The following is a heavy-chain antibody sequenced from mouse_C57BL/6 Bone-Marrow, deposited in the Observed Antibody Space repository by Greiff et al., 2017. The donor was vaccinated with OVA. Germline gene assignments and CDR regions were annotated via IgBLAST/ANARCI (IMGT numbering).Heavy chain of an antibody. D-gene: IGHD2-1*01. CDR2: FHPYNDDT. CDR3: ARRELQGYAMDY. CDR1: GYTFTTYP. Sequence: VKLQESGAELVKPGASVKMSCKASGYTFTTYPIEWMRQNHGKSLEWIGNFHPYNDDTKYNEKFKGKATLTVEKSSSTVYLELSRLTSDYSAVYYCARRELQGYAMDYWGQGTSVTVSS. J-gene: IGHJ4*01. V-gene: IGHV1-47*01.